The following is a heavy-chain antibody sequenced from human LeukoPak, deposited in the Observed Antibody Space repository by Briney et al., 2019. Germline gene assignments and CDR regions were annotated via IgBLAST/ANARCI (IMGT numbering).Heavy chain of an antibody. CDR1: GASISSGSNY. D-gene: IGHD3-16*02. V-gene: IGHV4-39*07. CDR3: ARPLSVTFGGVIDPWFDP. J-gene: IGHJ5*02. Sequence: SETRSLTCSVSGASISSGSNYWGWIRQPPGKTLEWIGSIYSSGSTYYNPSLKSRVIIIIDTPKNHFSLTLSSVTAADTAVYYCARPLSVTFGGVIDPWFDPWGQGTLVTVSS. CDR2: IYSSGST.